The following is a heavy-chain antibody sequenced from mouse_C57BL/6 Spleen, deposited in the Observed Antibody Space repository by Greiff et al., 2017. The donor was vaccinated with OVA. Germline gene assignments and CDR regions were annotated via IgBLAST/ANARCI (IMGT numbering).Heavy chain of an antibody. CDR1: GYSITSGYY. Sequence: DVQLQESGPGLVKPSQSLSLTCSVTGYSITSGYYWNWIRQFPGNKLEWMGYISYDGSNNYNPSLKNRISITRDTSKNQFFLKLKSVTTEDTATYYCARDGDYFDYWGQGTTLTVSS. V-gene: IGHV3-6*01. J-gene: IGHJ2*01. CDR2: ISYDGSN. CDR3: ARDGDYFDY.